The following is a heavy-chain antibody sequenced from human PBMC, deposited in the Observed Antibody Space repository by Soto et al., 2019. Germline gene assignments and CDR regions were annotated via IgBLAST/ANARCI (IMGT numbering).Heavy chain of an antibody. CDR1: GGSISSGDYY. D-gene: IGHD2-21*02. Sequence: SETLSLTCTVSGGSISSGDYYWSWIRQPPGKGLEWIGYIYYSGSTYYNPSLKSRVTISVDTSKNQFPRKLSSVTAADTAVYYCASMGWCGGDCSGPFDYWGQGTLVTVSS. J-gene: IGHJ4*02. CDR2: IYYSGST. CDR3: ASMGWCGGDCSGPFDY. V-gene: IGHV4-30-4*01.